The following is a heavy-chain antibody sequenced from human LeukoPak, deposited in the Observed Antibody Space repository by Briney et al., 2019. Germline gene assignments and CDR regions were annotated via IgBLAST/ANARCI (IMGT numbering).Heavy chain of an antibody. V-gene: IGHV3-21*01. CDR3: ARSLVVGATYPYH. D-gene: IGHD1-26*01. Sequence: GGSLRLSCAASGFKFSSYSMKWVRQAPGKGLEWVSFISSSSSYIYYADSLKGRFTISRDNAKNSLYLQMNSLRAEDTAVYYCARSLVVGATYPYHWGQGTLVTVSS. J-gene: IGHJ5*02. CDR2: ISSSSSYI. CDR1: GFKFSSYS.